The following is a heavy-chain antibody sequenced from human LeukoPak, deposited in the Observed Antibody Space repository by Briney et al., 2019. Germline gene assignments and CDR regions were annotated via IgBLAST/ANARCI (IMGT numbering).Heavy chain of an antibody. J-gene: IGHJ5*02. CDR1: GGSISSSSYY. Sequence: PSETLSLTCTVSGGSISSSSYYWGWIRQPPGKGLEWIGSIYYSGSTYYNPSLKSRVTISVDTSKNQFSLKLSSVTAADTAVYYCARILEQSESSWFDPWGQGTLVTASS. CDR3: ARILEQSESSWFDP. CDR2: IYYSGST. D-gene: IGHD1-26*01. V-gene: IGHV4-39*01.